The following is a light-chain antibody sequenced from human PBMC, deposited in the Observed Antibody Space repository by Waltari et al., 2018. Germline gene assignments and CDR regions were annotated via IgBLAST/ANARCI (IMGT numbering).Light chain of an antibody. J-gene: IGKJ4*01. V-gene: IGKV3-11*01. CDR2: DAS. CDR1: QGVGTY. Sequence: EIVLTQSPDILSFSPGDRATLSCRASQGVGTYLAWYQQRPGPSPRLLIYDASYRATGIPARFSGSGSETDFTLTISILQPEDFAVYYCQQRRNWPLTFGGGTRVQI. CDR3: QQRRNWPLT.